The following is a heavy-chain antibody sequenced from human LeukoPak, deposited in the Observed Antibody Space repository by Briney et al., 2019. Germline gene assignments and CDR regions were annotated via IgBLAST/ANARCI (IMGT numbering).Heavy chain of an antibody. J-gene: IGHJ4*02. CDR3: ASSAPFYYDSSGYDY. D-gene: IGHD3-22*01. V-gene: IGHV4-34*01. CDR1: GGSFSGYY. CDR2: INHSGST. Sequence: SETLSLTCAVYGGSFSGYYWSWIRQPPGKGLEWIGEINHSGSTNYNPSLKSRVTISVDTSKNQFSLKLSSVTAADTAVYYCASSAPFYYDSSGYDYWGQGTLVTVSP.